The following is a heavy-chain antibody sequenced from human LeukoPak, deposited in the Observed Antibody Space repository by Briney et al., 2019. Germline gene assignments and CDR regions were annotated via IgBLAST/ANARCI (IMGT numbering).Heavy chain of an antibody. CDR3: VRHAASGGSGVDH. D-gene: IGHD3-10*01. J-gene: IGHJ4*02. CDR2: IRSKTNNYAT. CDR1: GFTFSGSA. Sequence: GGSLRLSCAASGFTFSGSAMHWVRQASGKGLEWVGRIRSKTNNYATAYAASVKDRFTISRDDSTNTAYLQMNSLKTEDTAVYYCVRHAASGGSGVDHWGQGTLVTVSS. V-gene: IGHV3-73*01.